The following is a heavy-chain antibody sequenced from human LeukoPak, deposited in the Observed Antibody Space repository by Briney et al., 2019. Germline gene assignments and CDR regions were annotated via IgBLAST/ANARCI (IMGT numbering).Heavy chain of an antibody. V-gene: IGHV3-30*04. Sequence: GRSLRLSCAASGFTFSSYAMHWVRQAPGKGLEWVAVISYDGSNKYYADSVKGRFTISRDNSKNTLYLQMNSLRAEDTAVYYCARDGDWGRYDHWGQGTLVIVSS. J-gene: IGHJ4*02. CDR3: ARDGDWGRYDH. CDR1: GFTFSSYA. CDR2: ISYDGSNK. D-gene: IGHD7-27*01.